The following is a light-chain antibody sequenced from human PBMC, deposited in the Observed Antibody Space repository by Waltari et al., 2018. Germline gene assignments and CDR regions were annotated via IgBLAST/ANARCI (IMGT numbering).Light chain of an antibody. J-gene: IGLJ2*01. V-gene: IGLV3-21*04. CDR1: NIGSKS. CDR2: DDN. CDR3: QLWDSSSDHVV. Sequence: SYELTQPPSVSVAPGKTARITCGGNNIGSKSVQWYQQKPGQAPVVVMYDDNDRPSGIPERLSGSNSGNTATLTISRVEAGDEADYYCQLWDSSSDHVVFGGGTKLTVL.